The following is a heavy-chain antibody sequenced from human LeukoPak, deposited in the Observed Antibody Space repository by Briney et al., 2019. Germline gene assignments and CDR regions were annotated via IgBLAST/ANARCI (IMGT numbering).Heavy chain of an antibody. J-gene: IGHJ4*02. D-gene: IGHD6-19*01. CDR2: ISVDGETA. V-gene: IGHV3-23*01. Sequence: SGGPLRLSCTVSGFSVRNSGMSWVRQAPGKGLELISAISVDGETALYADSVKGRFIISRDNSKNTLYLQMSSLRAEDTAVYYCAQGYLSGWYPHWGQGSLVSVSS. CDR1: GFSVRNSG. CDR3: AQGYLSGWYPH.